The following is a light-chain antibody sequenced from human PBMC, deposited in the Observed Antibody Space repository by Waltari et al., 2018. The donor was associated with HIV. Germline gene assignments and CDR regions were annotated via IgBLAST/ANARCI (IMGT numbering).Light chain of an antibody. CDR3: AAWDDSLSGRV. J-gene: IGLJ3*02. CDR1: SSNIGSHY. V-gene: IGLV1-47*01. Sequence: QSVLTQSPSASGTPGQRVTISCSGSSSNIGSHYVYWYQQLPGTAPKLLIYGGNRRPAGVPDRLSGSKSGTSASLAISGLRSEDEADYYCAAWDDSLSGRVFGGGTKLTVL. CDR2: GGN.